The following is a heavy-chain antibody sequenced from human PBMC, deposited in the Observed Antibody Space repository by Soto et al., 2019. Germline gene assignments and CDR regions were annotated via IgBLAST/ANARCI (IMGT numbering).Heavy chain of an antibody. D-gene: IGHD3-22*01. CDR2: ISSSSSYI. CDR3: ARDKRGETTIIHPLHLYFDL. V-gene: IGHV3-21*01. J-gene: IGHJ2*01. Sequence: GGSLRLSCAASGFPFSICSMNWVRQSPGKGLEWVSSISSSSSYIYYADSVKGRFTISRDNAKNSLYLQMNSLSAEDTAVYYSARDKRGETTIIHPLHLYFDLWGSVNRVAASS. CDR1: GFPFSICS.